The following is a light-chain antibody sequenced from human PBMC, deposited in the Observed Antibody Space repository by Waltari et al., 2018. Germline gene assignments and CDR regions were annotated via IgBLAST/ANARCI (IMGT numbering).Light chain of an antibody. Sequence: SSELTQDPAVSVALGQTVRITCQGDSLSTYYATWYQQRPRQAPIPAIYPRNSRPSGIPDRFSGSSSGNTASLTITGAQAEDEADYYCSSRDTSGDHWVFGGGTKLTVL. V-gene: IGLV3-19*01. J-gene: IGLJ3*02. CDR2: PRN. CDR3: SSRDTSGDHWV. CDR1: SLSTYY.